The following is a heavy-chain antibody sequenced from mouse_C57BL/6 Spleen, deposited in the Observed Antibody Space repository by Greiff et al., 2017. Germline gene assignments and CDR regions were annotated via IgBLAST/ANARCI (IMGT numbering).Heavy chain of an antibody. Sequence: VQLQQSGAELVKPGASVKLSCKASGYTFTEYTIHWVKQRSGQGLEWIGWFYPGSGSIKYNEKFKDKATLTADKSSSTVYMELSRLTSEDSAVYCCARHEAGYGNFSYAMDYWGQGTSVTVSS. CDR1: GYTFTEYT. J-gene: IGHJ4*01. D-gene: IGHD2-1*01. CDR3: ARHEAGYGNFSYAMDY. V-gene: IGHV1-62-2*01. CDR2: FYPGSGSI.